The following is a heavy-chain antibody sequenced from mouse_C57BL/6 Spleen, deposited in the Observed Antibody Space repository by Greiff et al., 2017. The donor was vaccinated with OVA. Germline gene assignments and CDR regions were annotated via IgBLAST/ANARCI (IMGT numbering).Heavy chain of an antibody. CDR2: INPNNGGT. D-gene: IGHD1-1*01. J-gene: IGHJ4*01. Sequence: VQLQQSGPELVKPGASVKISCKASGYTFTDYYMNWVKQSHGKSLEWIGDINPNNGGTSYNQKFKGKATLTVDKSSSTAYMELRSLTSEDSAVYYCAREGGSSSYYAMDYWGQGTSVTVSS. CDR3: AREGGSSSYYAMDY. CDR1: GYTFTDYY. V-gene: IGHV1-26*01.